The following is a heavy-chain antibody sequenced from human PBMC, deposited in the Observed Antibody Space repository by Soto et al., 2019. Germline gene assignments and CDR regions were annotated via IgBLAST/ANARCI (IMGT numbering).Heavy chain of an antibody. CDR1: GGSISSYY. CDR2: INYSGST. V-gene: IGHV4-59*01. Sequence: AETLSLTCTVSGGSISSYYWSWIRQPPGKGLEWIGYINYSGSTNYNPSLKSRVTISVDTSKNQFSLKLSSVTAADTAVYYCAGGTRDPPAFSCYCGLDVWGHWSTVTVS. J-gene: IGHJ6*01. D-gene: IGHD1-1*01. CDR3: AGGTRDPPAFSCYCGLDV.